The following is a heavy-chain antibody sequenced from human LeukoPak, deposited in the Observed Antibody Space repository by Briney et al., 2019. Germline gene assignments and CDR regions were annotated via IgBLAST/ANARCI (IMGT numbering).Heavy chain of an antibody. D-gene: IGHD2-15*01. CDR2: IKQDGSEK. CDR1: GFTFSSYW. V-gene: IGHV3-7*01. Sequence: PGGSLRLSCAASGFTFSSYWLSWVRQAPGKGLEWVANIKQDGSEKYYVDSVKGRFTISRDNAKNSLYLQMNSLRAEDTAVYYSARATSFPVVAATPAWFDPWGQGTLVTVSS. CDR3: ARATSFPVVAATPAWFDP. J-gene: IGHJ5*02.